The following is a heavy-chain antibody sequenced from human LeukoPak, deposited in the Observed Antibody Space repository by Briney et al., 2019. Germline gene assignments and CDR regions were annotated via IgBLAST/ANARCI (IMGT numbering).Heavy chain of an antibody. Sequence: PSQTLSLTCTVSGGSISNYYWSWIRQPPGKGLEWIGYIYYSGSTNYNPSLKSRVTISVDTSKNQFSLKLSSVTAADTAVYYCARVGGTNYYYYGMDVWGQGTTVTVSS. CDR3: ARVGGTNYYYYGMDV. J-gene: IGHJ6*02. CDR1: GGSISNYY. CDR2: IYYSGST. D-gene: IGHD1-26*01. V-gene: IGHV4-59*01.